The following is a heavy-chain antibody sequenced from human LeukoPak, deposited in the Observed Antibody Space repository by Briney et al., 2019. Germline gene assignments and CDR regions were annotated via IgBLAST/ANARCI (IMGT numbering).Heavy chain of an antibody. J-gene: IGHJ4*02. CDR1: GFTFDNYA. CDR2: ISWNSGRI. Sequence: GGSLRLSCATSGFTFDNYAMHRVRQAPGKGLEWVSSISWNSGRIGYADSVRGRFTISRDNAKNSLYLQMNSLSVEDTALYYCAKSYSGQSFDYWGQGTLVTVSS. D-gene: IGHD5-12*01. CDR3: AKSYSGQSFDY. V-gene: IGHV3-9*01.